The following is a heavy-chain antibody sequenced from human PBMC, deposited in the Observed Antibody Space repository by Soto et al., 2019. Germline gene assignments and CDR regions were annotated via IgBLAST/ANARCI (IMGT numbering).Heavy chain of an antibody. CDR2: ISYDGSNK. D-gene: IGHD3-3*01. V-gene: IGHV3-30*18. Sequence: GGSLRLSCAASGFTFSSYGMHWVRQAPGKGPEWVAVISYDGSNKYYADYVKGRFTISSDNSKNTLYLQMNSLRAEDTAVYYCAKSPGGYYSFDIWGQGTMVTVSS. CDR1: GFTFSSYG. CDR3: AKSPGGYYSFDI. J-gene: IGHJ3*02.